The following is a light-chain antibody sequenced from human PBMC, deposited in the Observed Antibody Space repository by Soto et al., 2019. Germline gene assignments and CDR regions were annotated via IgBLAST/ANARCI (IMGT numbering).Light chain of an antibody. CDR1: NSNIGSNT. CDR2: NNN. CDR3: ATWDDSLNGAV. J-gene: IGLJ7*01. Sequence: QSVLTQPPSASGTPGQRVTISCSGSNSNIGSNTVNWYQQLPGTTPKLLIYNNNQRPSGVPDRFSGSKSGTSASLAISGLQSEDEADYYCATWDDSLNGAVFGGGTQLTVL. V-gene: IGLV1-44*01.